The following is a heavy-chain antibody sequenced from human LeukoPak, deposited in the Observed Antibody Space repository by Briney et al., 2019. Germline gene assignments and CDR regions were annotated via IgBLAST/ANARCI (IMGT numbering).Heavy chain of an antibody. CDR2: ISGSGGST. J-gene: IGHJ6*03. V-gene: IGHV3-23*01. D-gene: IGHD3-10*01. CDR1: EFTFSGYA. Sequence: PGGSLRLSCVASEFTFSGYAMSWVRQVPGKGLKWVSVISGSGGSTYYADSVKGRFTISRDNSKNTLYLQINSLRAEDTAVYYCAKDRQGFGFGEQLDYYYMDVWGKGTTVTVSS. CDR3: AKDRQGFGFGEQLDYYYMDV.